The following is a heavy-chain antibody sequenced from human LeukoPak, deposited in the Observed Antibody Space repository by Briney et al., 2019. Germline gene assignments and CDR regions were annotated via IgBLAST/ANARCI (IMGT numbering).Heavy chain of an antibody. J-gene: IGHJ3*02. V-gene: IGHV1-69*04. D-gene: IGHD5-18*01. CDR2: IIPILGIA. Sequence: ASVKVSCKASGGTFSIYAISWVRPAPGQGLEWMGRIIPILGIANYAQKFQGRVTITADKSTSTAYMELSSLRSEDTAVYYCARADRELYSYGPFDAFDIWGQGTMVTVSS. CDR3: ARADRELYSYGPFDAFDI. CDR1: GGTFSIYA.